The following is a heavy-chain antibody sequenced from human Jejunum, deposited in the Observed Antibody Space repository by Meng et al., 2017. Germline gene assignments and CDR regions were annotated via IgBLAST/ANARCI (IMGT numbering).Heavy chain of an antibody. Sequence: GESLKISCAASGFRFISYGMNWVRQAPGEGLEWISAISGTGDNTYYADSVRGRFTVSRDNSKNTLYLQTNNLRVEDTAIYYCAKDNGPGNLIHAVDIWGRRTVVTVSS. CDR2: ISGTGDNT. D-gene: IGHD4-23*01. J-gene: IGHJ3*02. V-gene: IGHV3-23*01. CDR1: GFRFISYG. CDR3: AKDNGPGNLIHAVDI.